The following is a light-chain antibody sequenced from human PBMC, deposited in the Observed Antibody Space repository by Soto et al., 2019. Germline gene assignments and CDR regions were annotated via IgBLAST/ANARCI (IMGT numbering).Light chain of an antibody. V-gene: IGKV3-15*01. CDR2: GAS. CDR1: QSVSSN. Sequence: EIVMTQSPATLSASPGERATLSCRASQSVSSNLAWYQQKPGQAPRLLIYGASTRATGIPARFSGSGSGTEFTLTISSPQSEDFAVYYCQQYNNWPPLTFGGGTKVEIK. CDR3: QQYNNWPPLT. J-gene: IGKJ4*01.